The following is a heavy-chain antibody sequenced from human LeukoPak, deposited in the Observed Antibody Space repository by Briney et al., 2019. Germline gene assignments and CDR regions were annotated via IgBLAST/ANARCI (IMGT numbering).Heavy chain of an antibody. V-gene: IGHV3-21*01. D-gene: IGHD3-10*01. CDR1: GFTFSSYS. CDR2: ISSSSSYI. J-gene: IGHJ3*02. CDR3: ASASYGSGTYAFDI. Sequence: GGSLRLSCADSGFTFSSYSMNWVRQAPGKGLEWVSSISSSSSYIYYADSVKGLFTISRDNAKNSLYLQMNSLRAEDTAVYYCASASYGSGTYAFDIWGQGTMVTVSS.